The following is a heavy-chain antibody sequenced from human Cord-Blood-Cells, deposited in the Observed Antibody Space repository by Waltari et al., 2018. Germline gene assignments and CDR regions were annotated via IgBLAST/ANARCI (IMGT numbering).Heavy chain of an antibody. J-gene: IGHJ3*02. Sequence: QVQLVESGGGVVQPGRSLRRSCAASGFPFSSYGMHWVRQAPGKGLEWVAVIWYDGSNKYYADSVKGRFTISRDNSKNTLYLQMNSLRAEDTAVYYCARSNIAGVAFDIWGQGTMVTVSS. V-gene: IGHV3-33*01. CDR3: ARSNIAGVAFDI. CDR2: IWYDGSNK. D-gene: IGHD7-27*01. CDR1: GFPFSSYG.